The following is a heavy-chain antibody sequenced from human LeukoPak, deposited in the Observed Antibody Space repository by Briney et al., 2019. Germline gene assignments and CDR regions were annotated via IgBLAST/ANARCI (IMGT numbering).Heavy chain of an antibody. Sequence: GGSLRLSCAASGFTFSSYWMSWVRQAPGKGLEWVANIKQDGSEKYYVDSVKGRFTISRDNAKNSLFLQMNSLRAEDTAIYYCAKWPEGAMDYFDYWGQGTLVTVSS. CDR2: IKQDGSEK. CDR3: AKWPEGAMDYFDY. V-gene: IGHV3-7*03. J-gene: IGHJ4*02. CDR1: GFTFSSYW. D-gene: IGHD2-8*01.